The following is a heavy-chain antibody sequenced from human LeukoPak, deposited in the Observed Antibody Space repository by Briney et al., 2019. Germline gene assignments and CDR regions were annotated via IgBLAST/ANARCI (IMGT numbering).Heavy chain of an antibody. CDR3: ARGRRGSSTSCHDY. CDR2: ISSSSSYI. Sequence: GGSLRLSCAASGFTFSSYGMHWVRQAPGKGLEWVSSISSSSSYIYYADSVKGRFTISRDNAKNSLYLQMNSLRAEDTAVYYCARGRRGSSTSCHDYWGQGTLVTVSS. J-gene: IGHJ4*02. CDR1: GFTFSSYG. V-gene: IGHV3-21*01. D-gene: IGHD2-2*01.